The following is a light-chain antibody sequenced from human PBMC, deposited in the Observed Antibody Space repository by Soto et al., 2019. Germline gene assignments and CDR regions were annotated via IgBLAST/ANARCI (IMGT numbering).Light chain of an antibody. CDR2: GAS. Sequence: EIVLTQSPGTLSLSPGERATLSCRASQSVSSTYLAWYQQKPGRAPRLLIHGASTRAAGAPDRFSGSGSGTDFTLTISRLEPEDSAVYYCQQYGNSPTYTFGPGTQLEIK. CDR1: QSVSSTY. V-gene: IGKV3-20*01. J-gene: IGKJ2*01. CDR3: QQYGNSPTYT.